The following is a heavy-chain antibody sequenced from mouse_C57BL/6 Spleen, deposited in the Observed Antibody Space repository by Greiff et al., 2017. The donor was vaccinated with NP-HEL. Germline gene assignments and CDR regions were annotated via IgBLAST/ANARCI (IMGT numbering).Heavy chain of an antibody. D-gene: IGHD2-3*01. Sequence: QVQLQQSGPELVKPGASVKISCKASGYSFTSYYIHWVKQRPGQGLEWIGWIYPGSGNTKYNEKFKGKATLTADTSSSTAYMQLSSLTSEDSAVYYCARSYDGYYVDFDYWGQGTTLTVSS. J-gene: IGHJ2*01. CDR2: IYPGSGNT. V-gene: IGHV1-66*01. CDR3: ARSYDGYYVDFDY. CDR1: GYSFTSYY.